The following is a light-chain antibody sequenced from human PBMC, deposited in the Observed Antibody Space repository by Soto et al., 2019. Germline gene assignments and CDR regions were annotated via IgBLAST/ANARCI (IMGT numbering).Light chain of an antibody. CDR1: SSDVGDYNY. V-gene: IGLV2-14*03. J-gene: IGLJ1*01. CDR3: CSYTRRSTYV. CDR2: DVT. Sequence: QSALTQPASVSGSPGQSITFSCTGTSSDVGDYNYVSWYQQHPGKAPKLMIYDVTNRPSGVSDRFSGSKSGNTASLTISGLQAEDEADYYCCSYTRRSTYVFGTGTKLTVL.